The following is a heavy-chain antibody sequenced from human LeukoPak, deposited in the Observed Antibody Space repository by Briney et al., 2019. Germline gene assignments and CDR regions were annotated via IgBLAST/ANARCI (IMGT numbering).Heavy chain of an antibody. V-gene: IGHV3-11*06. D-gene: IGHD1-26*01. CDR2: IRTSSEGA. CDR1: GFKFTDYP. J-gene: IGHJ4*02. Sequence: GGSLRLSCATSGFKFTDYPMNWVRQAPGKGLEWVSNIRTSSEGANLAFYADSVKGRFTISRDNAKNSLYLQMNSLRAGDTAVYYCARSSYFDYWGRGTLVAVSS. CDR3: ARSSYFDY.